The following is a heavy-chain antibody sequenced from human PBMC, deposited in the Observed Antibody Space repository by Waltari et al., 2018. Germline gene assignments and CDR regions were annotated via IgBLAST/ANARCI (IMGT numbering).Heavy chain of an antibody. CDR3: ARDLREYCSGVSCYSSGNWFDP. CDR1: GGTFSSYA. V-gene: IGHV1-69*13. D-gene: IGHD2-15*01. CDR2: IIPIFGTA. J-gene: IGHJ5*02. Sequence: QVQLVQSGAEVKKPGSSVKVSCKASGGTFSSYAISWVRQAPGQGLEWMGGIIPIFGTANYAQKFQGRVTITADESTSTAYMELSSLRSEDTAVYYCARDLREYCSGVSCYSSGNWFDPWGQGTLVTVSS.